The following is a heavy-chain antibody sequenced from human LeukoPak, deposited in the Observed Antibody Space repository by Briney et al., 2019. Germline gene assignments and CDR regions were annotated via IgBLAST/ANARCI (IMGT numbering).Heavy chain of an antibody. V-gene: IGHV1-46*01. J-gene: IGHJ4*02. CDR3: ARQGMATTKSEYYFDY. D-gene: IGHD5-24*01. CDR1: GYTFTSYY. Sequence: ASVMVSCKASGYTFTSYYMHWVRPAPGQGLEWMGIINPSGGSTSYAQKFQGRVTMTRDTSTSTDYMELSNLRSEDTAVYYCARQGMATTKSEYYFDYWGQGTLVTVSS. CDR2: INPSGGST.